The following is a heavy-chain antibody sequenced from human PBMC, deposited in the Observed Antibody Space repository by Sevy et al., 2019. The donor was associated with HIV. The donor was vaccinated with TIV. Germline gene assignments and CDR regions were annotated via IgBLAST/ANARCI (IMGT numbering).Heavy chain of an antibody. Sequence: SDTMSLTCTVSGGSISSYYWSWIRQPPGKGLEWIGYIYYSGSTNYNASLKSRVTISVDTSKNPFSLKLSSVTAADTAVYYCARAGYYDSSGYYSGDYYYGMDVWGQGTTVTVSS. CDR2: IYYSGST. J-gene: IGHJ6*02. CDR3: ARAGYYDSSGYYSGDYYYGMDV. D-gene: IGHD3-22*01. V-gene: IGHV4-59*01. CDR1: GGSISSYY.